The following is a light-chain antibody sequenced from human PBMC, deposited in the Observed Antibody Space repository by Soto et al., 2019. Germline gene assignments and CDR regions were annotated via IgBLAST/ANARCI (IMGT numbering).Light chain of an antibody. CDR2: DVS. V-gene: IGLV2-11*01. CDR3: CSYAGSYTLGV. Sequence: QSALTQPRSVSGSPGQSVTISCTGTSSDVGGYNYVSWYQQHPGKAPKLMIYDVSKRPSGVPDRFSGYKSGTTASLTISGLQAEDEADYYCCSYAGSYTLGVFGGGTKHTVL. CDR1: SSDVGGYNY. J-gene: IGLJ3*02.